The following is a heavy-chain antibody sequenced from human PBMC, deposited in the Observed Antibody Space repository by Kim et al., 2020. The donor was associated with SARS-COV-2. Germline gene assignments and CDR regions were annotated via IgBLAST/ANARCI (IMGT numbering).Heavy chain of an antibody. J-gene: IGHJ3*02. CDR1: GFTFSNAW. Sequence: GGSLRLSCAASGFTFSNAWMSWVRQAPGKGLEWVDRIKSKTDGGTTDYAAPVKGRFTISRDDSKNTLYLQMNSLKTEDTAVYYCTTELAYYDILTGYYSDAFDIWGQGTMVTVSS. D-gene: IGHD3-9*01. CDR3: TTELAYYDILTGYYSDAFDI. CDR2: IKSKTDGGTT. V-gene: IGHV3-15*01.